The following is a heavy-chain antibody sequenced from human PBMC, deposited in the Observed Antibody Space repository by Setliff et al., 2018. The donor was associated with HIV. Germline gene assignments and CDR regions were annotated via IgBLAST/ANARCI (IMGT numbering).Heavy chain of an antibody. CDR1: GGSFGGYY. Sequence: SETLSLTCVVYGGSFGGYYWSWIRQPPGKGLEWIGEINHHKHTNYNPSLKSRVTMSVDTSKNQFSLKLSSVTAADTAVYYCTRVSSVIELQGGDYFDSWGQGLLVTVSS. V-gene: IGHV4-34*01. J-gene: IGHJ4*02. CDR2: INHHKHT. D-gene: IGHD1-7*01. CDR3: TRVSSVIELQGGDYFDS.